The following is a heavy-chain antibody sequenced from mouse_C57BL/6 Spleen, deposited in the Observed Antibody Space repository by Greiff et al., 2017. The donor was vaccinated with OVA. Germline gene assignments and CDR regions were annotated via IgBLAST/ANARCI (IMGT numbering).Heavy chain of an antibody. CDR3: AREGLLPLYAMDY. D-gene: IGHD2-3*01. Sequence: QVQLQQSGPELVKPGASVKISCKASGYAFSSSWMNWVKQRPGKGLEWIGRIYPGDGDTNYNGKFKGKATLTADKSSSTAYMQLSSLTSEDSAVYFCAREGLLPLYAMDYWGQGTSVTVSS. V-gene: IGHV1-82*01. CDR1: GYAFSSSW. J-gene: IGHJ4*01. CDR2: IYPGDGDT.